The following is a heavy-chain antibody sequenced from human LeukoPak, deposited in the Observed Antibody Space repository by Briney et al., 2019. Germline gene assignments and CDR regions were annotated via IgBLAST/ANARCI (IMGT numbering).Heavy chain of an antibody. D-gene: IGHD3-16*01. CDR3: ARDPSGGHFDY. CDR2: ISYGGDNK. Sequence: PGGSLRLSCAASGFTFSIYAMHWVRQAPGKGLEWVAVISYGGDNKYYTDSVKGRFTISRDDSKNTLYLQMTSLRAEDTAMYYCARDPSGGHFDYWGQGTLVTVSS. CDR1: GFTFSIYA. J-gene: IGHJ4*02. V-gene: IGHV3-30-3*01.